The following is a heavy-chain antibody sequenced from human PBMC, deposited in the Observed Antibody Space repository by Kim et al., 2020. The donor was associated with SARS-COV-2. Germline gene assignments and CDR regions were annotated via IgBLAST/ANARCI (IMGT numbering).Heavy chain of an antibody. Sequence: SEILSLTCTVSGGSISSSSYYWGWIRQPPGKGLEWIGSIYYSGSTYYNPSLKSRVTISVDTSKNQFSLKLSSVTAADTAVYYCARATSYDSSGYYYSSGRGEVWFDPWGQGTMVTVSS. D-gene: IGHD3-22*01. J-gene: IGHJ5*02. CDR3: ARATSYDSSGYYYSSGRGEVWFDP. V-gene: IGHV4-39*07. CDR1: GGSISSSSYY. CDR2: IYYSGST.